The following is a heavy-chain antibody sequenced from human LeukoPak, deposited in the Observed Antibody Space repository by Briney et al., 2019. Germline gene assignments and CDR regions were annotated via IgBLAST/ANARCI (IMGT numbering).Heavy chain of an antibody. J-gene: IGHJ6*03. CDR3: ARVTAPIFTTVRFYYYMDV. CDR2: ISSSGSTI. CDR1: GFTFSSYE. D-gene: IGHD4-17*01. V-gene: IGHV3-48*03. Sequence: GGSLRLFCAASGFTFSSYEMNWVRQAPGKGLEWVSYISSSGSTIYYADSVKGRFTISRDNAKNSLYLQMNSLRAEDTAVYYCARVTAPIFTTVRFYYYMDVWGKGTTVTVSS.